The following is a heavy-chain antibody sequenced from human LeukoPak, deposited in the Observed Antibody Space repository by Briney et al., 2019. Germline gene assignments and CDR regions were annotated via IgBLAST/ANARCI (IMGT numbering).Heavy chain of an antibody. CDR2: IGGTSTPI. Sequence: GGSLRLSCAASGFTFTGNAMAWVRQAPGKGLEWVSGIGGTSTPIFYTDSVKGRFTISRDNSKNTLFLQMESVRADDTAVYYCAKCRGAGWSSLYFDYWGRGALVAVSS. V-gene: IGHV3-23*01. J-gene: IGHJ4*01. D-gene: IGHD6-19*01. CDR1: GFTFTGNA. CDR3: AKCRGAGWSSLYFDY.